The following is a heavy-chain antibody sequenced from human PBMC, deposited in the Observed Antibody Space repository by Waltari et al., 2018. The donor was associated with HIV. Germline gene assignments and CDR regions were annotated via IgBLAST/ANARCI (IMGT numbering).Heavy chain of an antibody. CDR1: GVTFSSDS. V-gene: IGHV3-21*01. CDR3: ARSLAVAGTRGFGMDV. J-gene: IGHJ6*02. CDR2: ISSGSNFM. Sequence: EVQLVESGGGLVKPGGSLRLSCAASGVTFSSDSMTWVRQAPGKGLDWVSYISSGSNFMYYVDSVKGRFTISRDNAKNSLYLQMNSRRAEDTALYYCARSLAVAGTRGFGMDVWGQGTTVTVSS. D-gene: IGHD6-19*01.